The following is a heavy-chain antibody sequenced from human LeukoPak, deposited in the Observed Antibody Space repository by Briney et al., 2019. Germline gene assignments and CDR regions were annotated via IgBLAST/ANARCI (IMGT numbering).Heavy chain of an antibody. CDR1: GGSISSGGYY. V-gene: IGHV4-61*08. D-gene: IGHD3-9*01. CDR3: ARCNRYYDILTGYYPHYFDY. CDR2: IYYSGST. Sequence: SETLSLTCTVSGGSISSGGYYWSWIRQHPGKGLEWIGYIYYSGSTNYNPSLKSRVTISVDTSKNQFSLKLSSVTAADTAVYYCARCNRYYDILTGYYPHYFDYWGQGTLVTVSS. J-gene: IGHJ4*02.